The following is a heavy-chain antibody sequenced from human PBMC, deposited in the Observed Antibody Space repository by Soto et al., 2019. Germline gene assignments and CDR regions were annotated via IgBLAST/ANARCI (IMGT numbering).Heavy chain of an antibody. CDR3: AGSGYYVSSGYYYVKGAAFDI. J-gene: IGHJ3*02. D-gene: IGHD3-22*01. V-gene: IGHV4-31*03. CDR1: GGSISSGGYY. CDR2: IYYSGST. Sequence: QVQLQESGPGLVKPSQTLSLTCTVSGGSISSGGYYWSWIRQHPGKGLEWIGYIYYSGSTYYNPSLKSRVTISVDTSKNQFSLKLSSVTAADTAVYYCAGSGYYVSSGYYYVKGAAFDIWGQGTMVTVSS.